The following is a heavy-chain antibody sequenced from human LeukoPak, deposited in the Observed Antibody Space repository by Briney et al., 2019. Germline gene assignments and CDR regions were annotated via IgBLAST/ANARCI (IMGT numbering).Heavy chain of an antibody. D-gene: IGHD6-19*01. CDR3: ASLAYSSGWRLDY. CDR1: GGSISSSSYY. Sequence: TPSETLSLTCTVSGGSISSSSYYWGWIRQPPGKGLEWIGSIYYSGSTYYNPSLKSRVTISVDTSKNQFSLKVSSVTAADTAVYYCASLAYSSGWRLDYWGQGTLVTVSS. J-gene: IGHJ4*02. CDR2: IYYSGST. V-gene: IGHV4-39*01.